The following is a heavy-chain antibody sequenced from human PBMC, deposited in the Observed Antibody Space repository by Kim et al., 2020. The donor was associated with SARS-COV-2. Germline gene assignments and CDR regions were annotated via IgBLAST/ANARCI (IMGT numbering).Heavy chain of an antibody. CDR2: ISGSGGDT. CDR3: TRFKWFGEEGF. J-gene: IGHJ4*02. Sequence: GGSLRLSCVGSGFSFTNYAMSWVRQAPRKGLDWVSRISGSGGDTFYADSVKGQFTISRDNSKNTLYLQMNSLRVEDTAVYYCTRFKWFGEEGFWGQGTLVIVSS. D-gene: IGHD3-10*01. CDR1: GFSFTNYA. V-gene: IGHV3-23*01.